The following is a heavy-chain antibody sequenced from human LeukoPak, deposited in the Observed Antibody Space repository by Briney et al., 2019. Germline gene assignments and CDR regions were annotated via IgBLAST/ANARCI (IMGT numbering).Heavy chain of an antibody. J-gene: IGHJ4*02. Sequence: SETLSLTCTVSGGSISSYYWSWIRQPPGKGLEWIGYIHYSGGITYYNPSLKSRVTISVDTSKNQFSLKLSSVAAADTAVYYCARGYSSGWDYWGQGTLVTVSS. D-gene: IGHD6-19*01. CDR3: ARGYSSGWDY. V-gene: IGHV4-59*12. CDR2: IHYSGGIT. CDR1: GGSISSYY.